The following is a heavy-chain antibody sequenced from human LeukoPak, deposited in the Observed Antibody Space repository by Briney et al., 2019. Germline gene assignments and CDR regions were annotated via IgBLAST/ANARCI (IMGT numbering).Heavy chain of an antibody. Sequence: PSETLSLTCTVSGVSIISSNYYWGWFRQPPGKGLEWIASVFYTGSTRHNPSLKSRVTISVDTSKNEFSLNLSSVTAEDTAVYYCARHMGLGYSYGYPYFDYWGQGTLVTVSS. CDR2: VFYTGST. CDR3: ARHMGLGYSYGYPYFDY. V-gene: IGHV4-39*01. J-gene: IGHJ4*02. D-gene: IGHD5-18*01. CDR1: GVSIISSNYY.